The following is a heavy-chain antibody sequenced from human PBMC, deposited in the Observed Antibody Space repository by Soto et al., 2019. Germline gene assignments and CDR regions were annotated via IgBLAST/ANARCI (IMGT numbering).Heavy chain of an antibody. J-gene: IGHJ4*02. CDR2: IIPTFGTV. Sequence: QLVQSGPEVKKPGSSVKVSCKSVGDTFSSYAVSWVRQAPGQGLEWMGGIIPTFGTVNYAQKFQGRATITADESTRLSYMELSSLKSEDTAVYYCAREAGDYGHPYFDYWGQGTLISDSS. CDR3: AREAGDYGHPYFDY. D-gene: IGHD3-10*01. CDR1: GDTFSSYA. V-gene: IGHV1-69*01.